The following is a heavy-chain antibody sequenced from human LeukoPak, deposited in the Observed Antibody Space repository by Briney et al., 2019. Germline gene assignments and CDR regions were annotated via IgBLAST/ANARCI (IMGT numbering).Heavy chain of an antibody. CDR3: ARPITGWRVHDAFDI. V-gene: IGHV3-21*01. Sequence: GGSLRLSCAASGFTFSSYSMNWVGQAPGKGLEWASSISSSSSYIYYADSVKGRFTISRDNAKNSLYLQMNSLRAEDTAVYYCARPITGWRVHDAFDIWGQGTMVTVSS. CDR1: GFTFSSYS. CDR2: ISSSSSYI. J-gene: IGHJ3*02. D-gene: IGHD3-16*01.